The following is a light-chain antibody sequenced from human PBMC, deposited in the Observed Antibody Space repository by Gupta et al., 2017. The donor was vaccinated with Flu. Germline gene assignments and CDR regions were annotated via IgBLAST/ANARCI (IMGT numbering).Light chain of an antibody. Sequence: SSVLPHPPSVSVAPGQTAKITCGGDNIGTRSVHWYQQKSGQAPVLVLYDNSDRPSGSPERFSGSNSGNTATLTISRVEAGEEADYHCQVWQTRSDDWRVFGGGTKLTVL. CDR3: QVWQTRSDDWRV. V-gene: IGLV3-21*02. CDR1: NIGTRS. J-gene: IGLJ3*02. CDR2: DNS.